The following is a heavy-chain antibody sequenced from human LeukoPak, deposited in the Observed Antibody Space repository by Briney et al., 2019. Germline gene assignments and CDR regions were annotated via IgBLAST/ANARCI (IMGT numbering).Heavy chain of an antibody. D-gene: IGHD4-17*01. CDR1: GGSFSGYY. CDR2: INHSGST. Sequence: PSETLSLTCAVYGGSFSGYYWSWICQPPGKGLEWIGEINHSGSTNYNPSLKSRVTISVDTSKNQFSLKLSSVTAADTAVYFCATRNADSFYFDYWGRGTLVTVSS. V-gene: IGHV4-34*01. J-gene: IGHJ4*02. CDR3: ATRNADSFYFDY.